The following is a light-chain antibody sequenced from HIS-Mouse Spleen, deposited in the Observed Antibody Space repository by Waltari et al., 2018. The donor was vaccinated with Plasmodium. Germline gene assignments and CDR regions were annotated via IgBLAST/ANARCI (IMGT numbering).Light chain of an antibody. CDR1: ALPEKY. Sequence: SYELTPPPSVSVSPGQTARIPCAGDALPEKYAYWYQQKSGQAPVLVIYEERKRPSGIPERFSGSSSGTMATLTISGAQVEDEADYYCYSTDSSGNHRVFGGGTKLTVL. V-gene: IGLV3-10*01. J-gene: IGLJ3*02. CDR2: EER. CDR3: YSTDSSGNHRV.